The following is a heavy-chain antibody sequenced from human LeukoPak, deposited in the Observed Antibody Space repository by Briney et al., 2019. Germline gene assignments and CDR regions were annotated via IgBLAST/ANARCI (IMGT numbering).Heavy chain of an antibody. J-gene: IGHJ4*02. V-gene: IGHV3-30*02. CDR3: ARVGWELAYFDY. Sequence: GGSLRLSCAASGFTFSSYGMHWVRPAPGKGLEWVAFIRYDGSNKYYADSVKGRFTISRDNSKNTLYLQMNSQRAEDTAVYYCARVGWELAYFDYWGQGTLVTVSS. D-gene: IGHD1-26*01. CDR2: IRYDGSNK. CDR1: GFTFSSYG.